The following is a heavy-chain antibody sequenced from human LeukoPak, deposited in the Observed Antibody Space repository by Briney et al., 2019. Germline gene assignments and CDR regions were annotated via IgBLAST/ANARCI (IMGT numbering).Heavy chain of an antibody. CDR2: INSDGSST. CDR3: ARPPVGSSGWFSY. J-gene: IGHJ4*02. Sequence: GGSLRLSCAASGFTFSSYWMHWVRQAPGKGLVWVSRINSDGSSTSYADSVKGRFTISRDNAKNTLYLQMDSLRAEDTAVYYCARPPVGSSGWFSYWGQGTLVTVSS. V-gene: IGHV3-74*01. CDR1: GFTFSSYW. D-gene: IGHD6-19*01.